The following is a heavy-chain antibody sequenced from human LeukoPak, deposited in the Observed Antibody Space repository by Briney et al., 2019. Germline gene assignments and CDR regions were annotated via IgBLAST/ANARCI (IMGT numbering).Heavy chain of an antibody. Sequence: GASVKVSCKASGYTFTGYYMHWVRQAPGQGLEWMGWINPNSGGTNYAQKFQGRVTMTRDTSISTAYMELSRLRSDDTAVYYCARDQQSGYSYGYGAFDIWGQGTMVTVSS. CDR3: ARDQQSGYSYGYGAFDI. V-gene: IGHV1-2*02. CDR1: GYTFTGYY. CDR2: INPNSGGT. D-gene: IGHD5-18*01. J-gene: IGHJ3*02.